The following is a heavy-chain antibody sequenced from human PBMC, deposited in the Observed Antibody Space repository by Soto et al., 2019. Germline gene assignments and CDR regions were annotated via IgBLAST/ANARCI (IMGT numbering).Heavy chain of an antibody. CDR1: GYSFTSYW. V-gene: IGHV5-51*01. CDR3: ARQAVDYVWGSYRSRRYYYYYGMDV. J-gene: IGHJ6*02. D-gene: IGHD3-16*02. CDR2: IYPGDSDT. Sequence: GESLKISCKGSGYSFTSYWIGWVRQVPGKGLEWMGIIYPGDSDTRYSPSFQGQVTISADKSISTAYLQWSSLKASDTAMYYCARQAVDYVWGSYRSRRYYYYYGMDVWGQGTTVTVSS.